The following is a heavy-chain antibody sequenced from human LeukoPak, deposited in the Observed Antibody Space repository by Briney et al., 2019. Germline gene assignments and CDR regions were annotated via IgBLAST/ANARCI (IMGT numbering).Heavy chain of an antibody. CDR1: GYTFTSYG. D-gene: IGHD6-19*01. Sequence: ASVKVSCKASGYTFTSYGISWVRQAPGQGLEWMGWISAYNGNTNYAQKLQGRVTMTTDTSTSTAYMELRSLRSDDTAVYYCARDTAGIAVAGELDYWGQGTLVTVSS. V-gene: IGHV1-18*01. CDR3: ARDTAGIAVAGELDY. CDR2: ISAYNGNT. J-gene: IGHJ4*02.